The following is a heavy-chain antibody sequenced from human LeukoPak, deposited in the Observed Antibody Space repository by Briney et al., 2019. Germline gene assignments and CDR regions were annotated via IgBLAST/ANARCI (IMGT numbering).Heavy chain of an antibody. CDR3: ARDPNHYYDSSAYYGDY. Sequence: GESLKFSCKASGYTFTNYAMNWVRQAPGQGLEWMGWINTNTGNPTYAQGFTGRFVFSLDTSVSTAYLQISSLKAEDTAVYYCARDPNHYYDSSAYYGDYWGQGTLVTVSS. J-gene: IGHJ4*02. D-gene: IGHD3-22*01. CDR1: GYTFTNYA. CDR2: INTNTGNP. V-gene: IGHV7-4-1*02.